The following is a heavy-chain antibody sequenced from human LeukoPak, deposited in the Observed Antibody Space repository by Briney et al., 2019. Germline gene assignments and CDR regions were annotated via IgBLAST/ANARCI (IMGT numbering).Heavy chain of an antibody. CDR1: GFTFSDYY. J-gene: IGHJ4*02. V-gene: IGHV3-11*01. CDR2: ISSSGSTI. D-gene: IGHD3-22*01. Sequence: GGSLRLSCAASGFTFSDYYMSWIRQAPGKGLEWVSYISSSGSTIYYADSVKGRFTISRDNAKNSLYLQMNSLRAEDTAVYYCARDFANYXSSGYXFVDXXGXGTLVTVSS. CDR3: ARDFANYXSSGYXFVDX.